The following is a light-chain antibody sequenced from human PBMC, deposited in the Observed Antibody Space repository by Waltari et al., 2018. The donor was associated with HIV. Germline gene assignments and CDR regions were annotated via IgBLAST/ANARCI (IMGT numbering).Light chain of an antibody. Sequence: SSVVAQSPSVSVAPGQTAYITCDGDDIGNKSVNWYQQKAGQAPGLVGFGDQDRDSGSPDRFPRSNSPYTATLTLASLEAGDEADYYCQVRDSTVVFGGGTRLNV. CDR1: DIGNKS. CDR2: GDQ. CDR3: QVRDSTVV. J-gene: IGLJ2*01. V-gene: IGLV3-21*02.